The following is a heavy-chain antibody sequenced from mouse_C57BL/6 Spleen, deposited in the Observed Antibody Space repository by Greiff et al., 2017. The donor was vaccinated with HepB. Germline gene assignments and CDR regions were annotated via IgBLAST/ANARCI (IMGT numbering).Heavy chain of an antibody. J-gene: IGHJ4*01. CDR3: AKREFYYDYDGGGAMDY. Sequence: VMLVESGPGLVAPSQSLSITCTVSGFSLTSYGVSWVRQPPGKGLEWLGVIWGDGSTNYHSAHISRLSISKDNSKSQVFLKLNSLQTDDTATYYCAKREFYYDYDGGGAMDYWGQGTSVTVSS. CDR2: IWGDGST. CDR1: GFSLTSYG. V-gene: IGHV2-3*01. D-gene: IGHD2-4*01.